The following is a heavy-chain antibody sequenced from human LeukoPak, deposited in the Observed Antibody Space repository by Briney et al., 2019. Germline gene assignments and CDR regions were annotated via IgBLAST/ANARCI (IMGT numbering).Heavy chain of an antibody. J-gene: IGHJ4*02. CDR2: VRSSGSST. D-gene: IGHD3-9*01. Sequence: GGSLRLSCAASGFTFSSYAMSWVRQAPRKGLDWVSVVRSSGSSTDYADSVKGRFTISRDNSKNTLYLQMSSLSAEDTAVYYCAKMNVLTGYYTPNFDFWGQGTLVTVSS. CDR1: GFTFSSYA. CDR3: AKMNVLTGYYTPNFDF. V-gene: IGHV3-23*01.